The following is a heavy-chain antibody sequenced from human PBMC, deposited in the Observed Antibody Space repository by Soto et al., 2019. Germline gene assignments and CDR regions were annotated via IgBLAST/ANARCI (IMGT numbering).Heavy chain of an antibody. J-gene: IGHJ4*02. V-gene: IGHV4-39*01. CDR3: ARRGSGSYSDY. CDR1: GGSISSSSYY. Sequence: QLQLQESGPGLVKPSETLSLTCTVSGGSISSSSYYWGWIRQPPGKGLEWIGSIYYSGSTYYNRSLKSRVTISVDTSKNQFSLKLSSVTAADTAVYYCARRGSGSYSDYWGQGTLVTVSS. CDR2: IYYSGST. D-gene: IGHD3-10*01.